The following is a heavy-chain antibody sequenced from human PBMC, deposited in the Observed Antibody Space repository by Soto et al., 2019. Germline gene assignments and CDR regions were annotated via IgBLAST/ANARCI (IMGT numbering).Heavy chain of an antibody. CDR2: ISYDGSNK. Sequence: GGSLRLSCAASGFTFSSYGMHWVRQAPGKGLEWVAVISYDGSNKYYADSVKGRFTISRDNSKNTLYLQMNSLRAEDTAVYYCAKEPMYSGSYNKAFDIWGQGTMVTVSS. CDR3: AKEPMYSGSYNKAFDI. J-gene: IGHJ3*02. D-gene: IGHD1-26*01. V-gene: IGHV3-30*18. CDR1: GFTFSSYG.